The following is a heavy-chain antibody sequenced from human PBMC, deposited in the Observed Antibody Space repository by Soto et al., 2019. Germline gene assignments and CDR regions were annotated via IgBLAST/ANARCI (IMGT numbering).Heavy chain of an antibody. V-gene: IGHV4-39*01. Sequence: SETLSLTCAVSGGSISSSSYYWGWIRQPPGKGLEWIGSIYYSGSTYYNPSLKSRVTISVDTSKNQFSLKLSSVTAADTAVYYCARSGWWYFDYWGQGTLVTVSS. D-gene: IGHD6-19*01. J-gene: IGHJ4*02. CDR1: GGSISSSSYY. CDR2: IYYSGST. CDR3: ARSGWWYFDY.